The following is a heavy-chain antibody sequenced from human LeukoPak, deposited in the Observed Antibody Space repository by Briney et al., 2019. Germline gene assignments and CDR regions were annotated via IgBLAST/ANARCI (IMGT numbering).Heavy chain of an antibody. CDR3: ARSSSHDAFDI. D-gene: IGHD2-2*01. Sequence: SETLSLTCTVSGGSISSYYWSWIRQPPGKGLEWIGYIYYSGSTNCNPSLKSRVTMSVDTSKNQFSLKLSSVTAADTAVYYCARSSSHDAFDIWGQGTMVTVSS. CDR2: IYYSGST. V-gene: IGHV4-59*01. CDR1: GGSISSYY. J-gene: IGHJ3*02.